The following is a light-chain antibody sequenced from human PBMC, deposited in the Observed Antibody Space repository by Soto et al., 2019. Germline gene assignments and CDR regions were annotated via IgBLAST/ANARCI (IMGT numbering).Light chain of an antibody. CDR3: QQYGSSPWT. CDR2: DAS. Sequence: EIVXTXXXXTLSLSPGERATLSCRASQSVSSSYLAWYQQKPGQAPRLLIYDASTRATGIPDRISGSGSGTDFTLTISRLEPEDFAVYYCQQYGSSPWTFGQGTRVEI. CDR1: QSVSSSY. J-gene: IGKJ1*01. V-gene: IGKV3-20*01.